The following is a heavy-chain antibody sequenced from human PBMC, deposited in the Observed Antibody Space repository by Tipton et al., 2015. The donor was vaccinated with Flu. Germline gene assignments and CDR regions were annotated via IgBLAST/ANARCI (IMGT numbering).Heavy chain of an antibody. CDR2: IYTSGST. CDR1: GGSISSYY. CDR3: AKSGSYLVYLQH. V-gene: IGHV4-4*07. J-gene: IGHJ1*01. D-gene: IGHD1-26*01. Sequence: TLSLTRTVSGGSISSYYWSWIRQPAGKGLEWIGRIYTSGSTNYNPSLKTRVTMSVDTTKNQFSLKLTSVSAADPAVYYCAKSGSYLVYLQHWGRGTLVTVSS.